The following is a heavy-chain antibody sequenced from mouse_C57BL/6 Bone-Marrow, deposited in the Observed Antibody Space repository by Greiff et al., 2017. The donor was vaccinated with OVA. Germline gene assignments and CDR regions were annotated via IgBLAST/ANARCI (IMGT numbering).Heavy chain of an antibody. CDR1: GFTFSDYG. CDR2: ISSGSSTI. V-gene: IGHV5-17*01. J-gene: IGHJ4*01. Sequence: EVKVVESGGGLVKPGGSLKLSCAASGFTFSDYGMHWVRQAPEKGLEWVAYISSGSSTIYYADTVKGRFTISRDNAKNTLFLQMTSLRSEDTAMYYCARRSNPMLGYWGQGTSVTVSS. CDR3: ARRSNPMLGY. D-gene: IGHD2-5*01.